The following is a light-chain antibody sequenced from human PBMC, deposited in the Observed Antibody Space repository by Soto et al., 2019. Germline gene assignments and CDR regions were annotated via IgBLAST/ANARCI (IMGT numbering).Light chain of an antibody. CDR2: NSN. J-gene: IGKJ1*01. Sequence: EIVLTQSPGTLSLSPGERATLSCRASQSVRSNYLAWNQQKPGRAPRLLIYNSNTRATGVPDRFSGSGSGTDFTLTISRLEPEDFALYYCQQYRDLPQTFGQGTKVEMK. CDR3: QQYRDLPQT. CDR1: QSVRSNY. V-gene: IGKV3-20*01.